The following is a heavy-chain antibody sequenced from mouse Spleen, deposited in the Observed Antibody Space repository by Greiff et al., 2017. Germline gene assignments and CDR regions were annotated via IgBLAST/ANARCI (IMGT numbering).Heavy chain of an antibody. Sequence: EVKLVESEGGLVQPGSSMKLSCTASGFTFSDYYMAWVRQVPEKGLEWVANINYDGSSTYYLDSLKSRFIISRDNAKNILYLQMSSLKSEDTATYYCARFYDGYHYFDYWGQGTTLTVSS. CDR3: ARFYDGYHYFDY. CDR2: INYDGSST. V-gene: IGHV5-16*01. D-gene: IGHD2-3*01. CDR1: GFTFSDYY. J-gene: IGHJ2*01.